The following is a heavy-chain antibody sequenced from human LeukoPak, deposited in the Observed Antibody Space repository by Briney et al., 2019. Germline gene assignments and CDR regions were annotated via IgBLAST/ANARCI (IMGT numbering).Heavy chain of an antibody. Sequence: PGRSLRLSCAASRFTFSSYGMHWVRQAPGKGLEWVAVIWYDGSNKYYADSVKGRFTISRDNSKNTLYLQMNSLRAEDTAVYYCAREDSRLWFGELPDWGQGTLVTVSS. CDR3: AREDSRLWFGELPD. V-gene: IGHV3-33*01. CDR2: IWYDGSNK. D-gene: IGHD3-10*01. CDR1: RFTFSSYG. J-gene: IGHJ4*02.